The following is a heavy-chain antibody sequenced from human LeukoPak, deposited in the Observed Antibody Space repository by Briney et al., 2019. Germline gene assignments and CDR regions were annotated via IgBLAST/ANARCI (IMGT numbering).Heavy chain of an antibody. CDR3: ARDILGPSGY. CDR2: INHSGST. D-gene: IGHD3-9*01. V-gene: IGHV4-34*01. CDR1: GGSFSGYY. Sequence: PSETLSLTCAVYGGSFSGYYWSWIRQPPGKGLEWIGEINHSGSTNYNPSLKSRVTISVDTSKNQFSLKLSSVTAADTAVYYCARDILGPSGYWGQGTLVIVSS. J-gene: IGHJ4*02.